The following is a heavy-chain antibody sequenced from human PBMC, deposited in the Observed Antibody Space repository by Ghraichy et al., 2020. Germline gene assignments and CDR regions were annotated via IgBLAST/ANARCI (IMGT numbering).Heavy chain of an antibody. CDR1: GFTFSSYA. D-gene: IGHD3-22*01. CDR3: AKVLDYYDSSGRDYGMDV. V-gene: IGHV3-23*01. CDR2: ISGSGGST. Sequence: GGSLRLSCAASGFTFSSYAMSWVRQAPGKGLEWVSAISGSGGSTYYADSVKGRFSGSGGSTYYADSVKGRFTISRDNSKKTLYLQMNSLRVEDTAVYYCAKVLDYYDSSGRDYGMDVWGQGTTVTVSS. J-gene: IGHJ6*02.